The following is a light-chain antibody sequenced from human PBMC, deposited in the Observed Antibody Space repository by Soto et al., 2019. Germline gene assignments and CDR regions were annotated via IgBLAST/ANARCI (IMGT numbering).Light chain of an antibody. CDR2: GAS. CDR1: ESISSSY. V-gene: IGKV3-20*01. J-gene: IGKJ2*01. CDR3: HQYGSSPYT. Sequence: EIVLTQSPGTLSLSPGERATLSCRASESISSSYLAWYQQKPGQAPRLLIYGASSRATGIPDRFSGSGSGTDFTLTISRLEPADFAVYSCHQYGSSPYTFAQGTKLEIK.